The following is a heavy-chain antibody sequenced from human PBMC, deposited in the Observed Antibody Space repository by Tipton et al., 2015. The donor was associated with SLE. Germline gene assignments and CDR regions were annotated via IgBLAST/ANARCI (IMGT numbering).Heavy chain of an antibody. CDR3: ARVGIVVPAAIGY. CDR2: INADKGNA. J-gene: IGHJ4*02. CDR1: GYTFTAFG. Sequence: QSGAEVTKPGASVKVSCKASGYTFTAFGISWVRQAPGQGLEWMGWINADKGNARYAQKFQGRVSMTTDTSTNTAYMELGSLRSDDTAVYYCARVGIVVPAAIGYWGQGTLVTVSS. V-gene: IGHV1-18*01. D-gene: IGHD2-2*02.